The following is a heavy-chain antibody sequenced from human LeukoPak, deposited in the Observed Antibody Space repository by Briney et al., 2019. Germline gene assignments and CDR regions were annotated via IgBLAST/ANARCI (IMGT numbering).Heavy chain of an antibody. V-gene: IGHV5-51*01. CDR2: IYPGDSDT. CDR1: GYSFTSYW. D-gene: IGHD5-24*01. CDR3: ASGSRDAYKGSFDY. J-gene: IGHJ4*02. Sequence: GESLKISCKGSGYSFTSYWIGWVRQMPGKGLEWMRIIYPGDSDTIYSPSFQGQVTISADKSITTAYLQWSSMKASDTAMYYRASGSRDAYKGSFDYWGQGTLVTVSS.